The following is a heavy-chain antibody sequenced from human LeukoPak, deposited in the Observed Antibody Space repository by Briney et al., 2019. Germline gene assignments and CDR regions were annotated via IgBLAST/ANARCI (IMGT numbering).Heavy chain of an antibody. V-gene: IGHV4-59*08. D-gene: IGHD2-21*02. CDR2: FYYSGNT. Sequence: SETLSLTCSVSGGAVTSFYWSWIRQSPGKGLEWIGYFYYSGNTKYNPSLKSRVTMSGDTSKNQLSLKLRSVTAADTAMYYCARHRFASAVILDYWGQGDPVTVSS. CDR1: GGAVTSFY. J-gene: IGHJ4*02. CDR3: ARHRFASAVILDY.